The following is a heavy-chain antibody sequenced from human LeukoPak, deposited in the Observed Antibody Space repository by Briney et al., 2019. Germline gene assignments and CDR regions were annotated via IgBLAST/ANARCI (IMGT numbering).Heavy chain of an antibody. J-gene: IGHJ5*02. Sequence: ASVKVSCKASGYSFTSHYMHWVRQAPGQGLEWIGLINPSGSSTLYAQKFQGRVTMTRDMSTTTDYMELSSLRSEDTAVYYCARDNSVGDIAWWFDPWGQGTPVTVSS. CDR2: INPSGSST. CDR1: GYSFTSHY. D-gene: IGHD3-16*02. V-gene: IGHV1-46*01. CDR3: ARDNSVGDIAWWFDP.